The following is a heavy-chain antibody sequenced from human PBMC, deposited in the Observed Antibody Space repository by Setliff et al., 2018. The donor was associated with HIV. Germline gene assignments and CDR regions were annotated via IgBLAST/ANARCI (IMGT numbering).Heavy chain of an antibody. CDR1: GGSFSGYY. CDR2: IIHSGGT. D-gene: IGHD2-15*01. V-gene: IGHV4-34*01. CDR3: ARGGLGVVGAIDY. Sequence: SETLSLTCAVYGGSFSGYYWTWIRQPPGRGLEWIGEIIHSGGTNYNRSLKSRVTISVDTSTNQFSLNLSSVTAADTAVYYCARGGLGVVGAIDYWSQGTLVTVSS. J-gene: IGHJ4*02.